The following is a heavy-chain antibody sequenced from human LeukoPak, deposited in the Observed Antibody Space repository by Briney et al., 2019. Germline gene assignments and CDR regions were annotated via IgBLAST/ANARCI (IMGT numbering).Heavy chain of an antibody. CDR1: GYRFTSYW. V-gene: IGHV5-51*01. J-gene: IGHJ6*03. Sequence: GESLKISCKGSGYRFTSYWIGWVRQMPRKGLEWMGIIYPGDSDTRYSPSFQGQVTISADKSISTAYLQWSSLKASDTAMYYCARHPGYSSGWSYYYYYYMDVWGKGTTVTVSS. CDR3: ARHPGYSSGWSYYYYYYMDV. CDR2: IYPGDSDT. D-gene: IGHD6-19*01.